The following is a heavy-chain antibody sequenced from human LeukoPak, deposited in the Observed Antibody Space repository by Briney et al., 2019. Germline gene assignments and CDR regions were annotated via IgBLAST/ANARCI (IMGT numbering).Heavy chain of an antibody. D-gene: IGHD2/OR15-2a*01. CDR2: VDYNGST. CDR3: ERRFYEPFHR. J-gene: IGHJ5*02. Sequence: PSETLSLTCTVSGASVSSSHWNWIRQSPGKGLEWIANVDYNGSTKYNPSLRGRGTMSLETSKHPFSLKLESVTAADTARYYCERRFYEPFHRWGQGTLVNVSP. CDR1: GASVSSSH. V-gene: IGHV4-59*02.